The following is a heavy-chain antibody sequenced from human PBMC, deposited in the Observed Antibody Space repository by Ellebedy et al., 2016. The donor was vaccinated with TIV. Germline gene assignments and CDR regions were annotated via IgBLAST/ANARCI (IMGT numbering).Heavy chain of an antibody. Sequence: GGSLRLSXAASGFTFSYYTMTWVRQAPGTGLEWVSSITVSDDRTNYADSVKGRFTISTDNAKNSLYLQMNSLRAEDTAVYYCARDNFRYYYFDYWGQGTLVTVSS. J-gene: IGHJ4*02. D-gene: IGHD3-3*01. CDR3: ARDNFRYYYFDY. CDR1: GFTFSYYT. V-gene: IGHV3-23*01. CDR2: ITVSDDRT.